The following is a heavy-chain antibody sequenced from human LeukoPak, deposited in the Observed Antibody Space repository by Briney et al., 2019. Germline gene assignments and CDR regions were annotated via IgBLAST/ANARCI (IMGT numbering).Heavy chain of an antibody. J-gene: IGHJ3*02. Sequence: PSETLSLTCTVSGGSISSSSYYWGWIRQPPGKGLEWIGSIYYSGSTYYNPSLKSRVTISVDTSKNQFSLKLSSVTAADTAVYYCASGRIMITFGGVIAPDAFDIWGQGTMVTVSS. CDR2: IYYSGST. V-gene: IGHV4-39*07. CDR3: ASGRIMITFGGVIAPDAFDI. CDR1: GGSISSSSYY. D-gene: IGHD3-16*02.